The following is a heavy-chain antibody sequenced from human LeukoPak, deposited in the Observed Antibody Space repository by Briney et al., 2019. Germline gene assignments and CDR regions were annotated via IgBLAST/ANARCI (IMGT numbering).Heavy chain of an antibody. CDR3: AKGYGYYVADAFDN. J-gene: IGHJ3*02. CDR2: IRYDGSNK. D-gene: IGHD4-17*01. CDR1: GFTFSSYG. Sequence: SGVSLTLSCAVSGFTFSSYGMHWLRQAPGKGLEWVAYIRYDGSNKYYADSVKGRFTISRDNSKNTLYLQMNSLRAEDTAVYYCAKGYGYYVADAFDNWGQGTMVTVSS. V-gene: IGHV3-30*02.